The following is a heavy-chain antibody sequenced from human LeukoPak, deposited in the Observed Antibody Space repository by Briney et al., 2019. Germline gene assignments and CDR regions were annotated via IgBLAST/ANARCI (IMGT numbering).Heavy chain of an antibody. CDR1: GYTFTGYY. CDR2: INPNRSGT. V-gene: IGHV1-2*02. J-gene: IGHJ4*02. D-gene: IGHD3-3*01. Sequence: ASVKVSCKASGYTFTGYYMHWVRQAPGQGLEGMGWINPNRSGTNYAQKFQGRVTMTRDTSISTAYMELSRLRSDDTAVYYCARDPTRGYDFWSGYYEGGDYWGQGTLVTVSS. CDR3: ARDPTRGYDFWSGYYEGGDY.